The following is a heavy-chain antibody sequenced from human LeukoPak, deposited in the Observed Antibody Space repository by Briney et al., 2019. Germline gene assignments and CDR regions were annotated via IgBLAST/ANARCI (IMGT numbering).Heavy chain of an antibody. J-gene: IGHJ6*02. CDR2: ISAYNGNT. V-gene: IGHV1-18*01. D-gene: IGHD3-16*02. Sequence: GASVKVSCKASGFTFTTYGISWVRQAPGQGLEWMGWISAYNGNTNYAQKLQGRVTMTTDTSTSTAYMELRSLRSDDTAVYYCARDIVSPTPNYYYYYYGMDVWGQGTTVTVSS. CDR3: ARDIVSPTPNYYYYYYGMDV. CDR1: GFTFTTYG.